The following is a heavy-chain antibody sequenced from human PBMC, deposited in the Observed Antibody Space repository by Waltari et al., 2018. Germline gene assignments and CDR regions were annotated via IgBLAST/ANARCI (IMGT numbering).Heavy chain of an antibody. V-gene: IGHV3-48*03. CDR2: ISSSGSTI. D-gene: IGHD3-16*01. Sequence: EVQLVESGGGLVQPGGSLRLSCAASGFTFSSYEMNWVRQAPGKGLEWVSYISSSGSTIYYADAVKGRFTISRDNAKNSLYLQMNSLRAEDTAVYYCAIMITFEGVVWGQGTLVTVSS. CDR3: AIMITFEGVV. J-gene: IGHJ4*02. CDR1: GFTFSSYE.